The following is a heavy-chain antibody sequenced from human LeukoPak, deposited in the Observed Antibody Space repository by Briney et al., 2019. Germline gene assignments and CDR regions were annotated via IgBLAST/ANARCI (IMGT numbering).Heavy chain of an antibody. CDR3: ARVVVMKKDYFDY. CDR1: GFTVSSNY. CDR2: IYSGGST. D-gene: IGHD3-22*01. Sequence: PGGSLRLSCAASGFTVSSNYMSWVRQAPGKGLEWVSVIYSGGSTYYADSVKGRFTISRDNSKNTLYLQMNSLRAEDTAVYYCARVVVMKKDYFDYWGQGTLVTVSS. V-gene: IGHV3-53*01. J-gene: IGHJ4*02.